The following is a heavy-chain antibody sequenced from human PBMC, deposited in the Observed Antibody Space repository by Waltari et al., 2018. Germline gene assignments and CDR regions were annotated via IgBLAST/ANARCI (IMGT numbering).Heavy chain of an antibody. V-gene: IGHV3-33*08. CDR1: GFQFSDYG. J-gene: IGHJ4*02. D-gene: IGHD3-10*01. CDR2: IWYDGTNT. Sequence: QEQLVESGGGVVQPGTSLRLSCSASGFQFSDYGMHWVRQAPGKGLEWVAVIWYDGTNTDYADSVKGRVTISRDNLKNTLYLQMNSLSGEDTATYFCAKSRILHASGSPGPFDSWGKGTLVIVSS. CDR3: AKSRILHASGSPGPFDS.